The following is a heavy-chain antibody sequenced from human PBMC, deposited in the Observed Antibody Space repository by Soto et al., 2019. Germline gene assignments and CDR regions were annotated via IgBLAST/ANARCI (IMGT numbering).Heavy chain of an antibody. V-gene: IGHV4-4*02. CDR1: SGSISTANW. J-gene: IGHJ4*02. CDR2: IYHSGST. CDR3: ARRGGGVVLTATTPFDY. Sequence: QVPLQESGPRLVRPSGTLSLTCTVSSGSISTANWWSWVRQPPGRGLEWIGEIYHSGSTNYNLSLKGRVTLSVDKSKNQFSLRLSSVTAADTAMYYWARRGGGVVLTATTPFDYWGQGTLVTVSS. D-gene: IGHD2-21*02.